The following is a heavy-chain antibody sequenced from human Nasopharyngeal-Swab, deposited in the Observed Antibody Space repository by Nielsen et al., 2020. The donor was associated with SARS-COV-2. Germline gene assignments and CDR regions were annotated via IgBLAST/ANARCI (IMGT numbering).Heavy chain of an antibody. CDR2: IRSKANSYAT. CDR3: TSRIAAAGSLSYYYGMDV. Sequence: GEYLKISCAASGFTFSGSAMHWVRQASGKGLEWVGRIRSKANSYATAYAASVKGRFTISRDDSKNTAYLQMNSLKTEDTAVYYCTSRIAAAGSLSYYYGMDVWGQGTTVTVSS. CDR1: GFTFSGSA. V-gene: IGHV3-73*01. D-gene: IGHD6-13*01. J-gene: IGHJ6*02.